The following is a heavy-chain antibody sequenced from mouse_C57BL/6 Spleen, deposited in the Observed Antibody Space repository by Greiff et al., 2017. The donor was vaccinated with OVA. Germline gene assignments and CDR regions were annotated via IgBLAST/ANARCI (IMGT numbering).Heavy chain of an antibody. Sequence: VQLQQPGAELVMPGASVKLSCKASGYTFTSYWMHWVKQRPGQGLEWIGEIDPSDSYTNYNQKFKGKSTLTVDKSSSTAYMQLSSLTSEDSAVYYCARGGSTIVSWFADWGQGTLVTVAA. D-gene: IGHD2-12*01. V-gene: IGHV1-69*01. CDR2: IDPSDSYT. CDR1: GYTFTSYW. J-gene: IGHJ3*01. CDR3: ARGGSTIVSWFAD.